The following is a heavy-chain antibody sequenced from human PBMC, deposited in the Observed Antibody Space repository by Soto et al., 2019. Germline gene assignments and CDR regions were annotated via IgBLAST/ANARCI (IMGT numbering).Heavy chain of an antibody. D-gene: IGHD3-10*01. V-gene: IGHV1-2*02. CDR3: ARESDLDYGTNKWCDP. CDR1: GYTFTGYY. J-gene: IGHJ5*02. CDR2: INPNSGGT. Sequence: GASVKVSCKASGYTFTGYYMHWVRQAPGQGLEWMGWINPNSGGTNYAQKFQGRVTMTRDTSISTAYMELSRLRSDDTAVYYCARESDLDYGTNKWCDPWGQGTLVTVSS.